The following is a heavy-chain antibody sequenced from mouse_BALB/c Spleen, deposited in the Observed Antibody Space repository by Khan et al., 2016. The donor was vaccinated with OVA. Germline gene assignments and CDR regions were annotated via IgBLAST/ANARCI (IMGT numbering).Heavy chain of an antibody. J-gene: IGHJ2*01. CDR3: ARRGLRWDFDY. CDR2: INPSIAYT. Sequence: VQLQQSGAELAKPGASVTMSCKASGYTFVNYWILWVRQRSGQGLEWTGYINPSIAYTENNQNFKDKATLTADKSSSTAYMQLNSLTSEDSAVYYCARRGLRWDFDYWGQGTTLTVSS. CDR1: GYTFVNYW. D-gene: IGHD1-1*01. V-gene: IGHV1-7*01.